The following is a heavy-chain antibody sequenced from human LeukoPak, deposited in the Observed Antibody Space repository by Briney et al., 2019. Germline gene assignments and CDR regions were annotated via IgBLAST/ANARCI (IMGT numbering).Heavy chain of an antibody. J-gene: IGHJ4*02. D-gene: IGHD3-10*01. V-gene: IGHV4-59*01. CDR3: ARAGSYYGSGRIYYFDY. CDR1: GGAISTYY. CDR2: IYYSGST. Sequence: SETLSLTCIVSGGAISTYYWSWIRQPPGKGLEWIGYIYYSGSTNYNPSLKSRVTISVDTSKNQFSLKLSSVTAADTAVYYCARAGSYYGSGRIYYFDYWGQGTLVTVSS.